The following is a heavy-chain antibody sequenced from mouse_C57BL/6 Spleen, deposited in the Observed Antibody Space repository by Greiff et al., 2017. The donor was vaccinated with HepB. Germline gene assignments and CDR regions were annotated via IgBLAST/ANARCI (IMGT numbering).Heavy chain of an antibody. CDR1: GYTFTDYN. Sequence: EVQLQQSGPELVKPGASVKIPCKASGYTFTDYNMDWVKQSHGKSLEWIGDINPNNGGTIYNQKFKGKATLTVDKSSSTAYMELRSLTSEDTAVYYCARALLRLTAFDYWGQGTTLTVSS. CDR3: ARALLRLTAFDY. J-gene: IGHJ2*01. D-gene: IGHD3-2*02. V-gene: IGHV1-18*01. CDR2: INPNNGGT.